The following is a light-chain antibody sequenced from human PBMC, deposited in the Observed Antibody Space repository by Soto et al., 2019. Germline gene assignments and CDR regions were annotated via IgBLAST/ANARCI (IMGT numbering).Light chain of an antibody. Sequence: QSVLTQPPSASGSPGQSVTISCTGTSSDVGGYNYVSWYQQHPGKAPKLMIYEVSKRPSGVPDRFSGSKSGNTASLTVSGLQAEDEADYYCSSYAGINNVGVFGTGTKLTVL. V-gene: IGLV2-8*01. CDR2: EVS. CDR1: SSDVGGYNY. CDR3: SSYAGINNVGV. J-gene: IGLJ1*01.